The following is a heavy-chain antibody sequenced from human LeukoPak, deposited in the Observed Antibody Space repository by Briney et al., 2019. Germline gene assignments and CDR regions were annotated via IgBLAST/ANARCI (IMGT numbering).Heavy chain of an antibody. D-gene: IGHD5-18*01. CDR2: ISYDGSNK. CDR3: AKDADTAMLFYFDY. V-gene: IGHV3-30*18. CDR1: GFTFSSYG. J-gene: IGHJ4*02. Sequence: PGRSLRLSCAASGFTFSSYGMHWVRQAPGKGLEGVAVISYDGSNKYYADSVKDRFTISRDNSKNTLYLQMNSLRAEDTAVYYCAKDADTAMLFYFDYWGQGTLVTVSS.